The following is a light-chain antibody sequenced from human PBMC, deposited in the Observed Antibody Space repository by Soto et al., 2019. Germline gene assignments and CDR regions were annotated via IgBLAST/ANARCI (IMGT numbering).Light chain of an antibody. V-gene: IGLV1-51*01. CDR2: DNG. CDR3: GTWDNSLSAV. Sequence: QSVLTQPPSVSAAPGQKVTISCSGSSSNVGSNYVSWYQQLPGTAPKLLIYDNGKRSSGIPDRFSGSQSGPSATLGITGLQTGDEADYYCGTWDNSLSAVFGGGTQLTVL. J-gene: IGLJ2*01. CDR1: SSNVGSNY.